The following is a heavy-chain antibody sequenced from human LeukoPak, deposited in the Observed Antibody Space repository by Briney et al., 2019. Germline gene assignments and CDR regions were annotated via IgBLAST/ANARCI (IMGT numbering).Heavy chain of an antibody. Sequence: GGSLRLSCAVSGFSLTEYSMHWVRQAPGKGLEWVAVISFDGSSKYYADSVKGRFTISRDSSKNTLYLQMNGLRTEDTAVYYCTRAYYYGLDVWGQGTTVTVSS. J-gene: IGHJ6*02. CDR2: ISFDGSSK. CDR3: TRAYYYGLDV. V-gene: IGHV3-30*03. CDR1: GFSLTEYS.